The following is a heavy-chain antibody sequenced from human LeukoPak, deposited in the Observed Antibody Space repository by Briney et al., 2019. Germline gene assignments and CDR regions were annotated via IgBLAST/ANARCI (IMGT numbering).Heavy chain of an antibody. CDR1: GFTFSSYW. CDR2: IKTDGSTT. CDR3: ASTSSSSWPFDY. J-gene: IGHJ4*02. Sequence: GGSLRLSCAVSGFTFSSYWMHWVRQAPGKGLVWVSHIKTDGSTTAYADSVKGRFTISRDNAKNTLYLQMNSLGAEDTAVYYCASTSSSSWPFDYWGQGTLVTVSS. V-gene: IGHV3-74*01. D-gene: IGHD6-13*01.